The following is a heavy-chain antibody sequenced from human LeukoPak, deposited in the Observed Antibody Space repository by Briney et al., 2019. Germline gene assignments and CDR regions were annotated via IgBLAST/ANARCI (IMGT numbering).Heavy chain of an antibody. CDR3: ARATPASSGWSYYYYGMDV. V-gene: IGHV1-2*02. CDR2: INPNSGGT. J-gene: IGHJ6*02. CDR1: GYTFTGYY. D-gene: IGHD6-19*01. Sequence: ASVKVSCKASGYTFTGYYMHWVRQAPRQGLEWMGWINPNSGGTNYAQKFQGRVTMTRDTSISTAYMELSRLRSDDTAVYYCARATPASSGWSYYYYGMDVWGQGTTVTVSS.